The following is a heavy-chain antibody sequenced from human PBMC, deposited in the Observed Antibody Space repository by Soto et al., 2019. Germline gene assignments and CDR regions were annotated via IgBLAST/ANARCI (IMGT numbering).Heavy chain of an antibody. Sequence: PGESLKISCKGSGYNFASYCIGWVRQLPGKGLEWMGIIYAGDPESKYSPPFQGQVTMPADKSISTAYLQWSSLKTSDTAMYYCATSLSVTGNFDYWGQGTLVTVSS. CDR3: ATSLSVTGNFDY. V-gene: IGHV5-51*01. J-gene: IGHJ4*02. CDR1: GYNFASYC. CDR2: IYAGDPES. D-gene: IGHD6-19*01.